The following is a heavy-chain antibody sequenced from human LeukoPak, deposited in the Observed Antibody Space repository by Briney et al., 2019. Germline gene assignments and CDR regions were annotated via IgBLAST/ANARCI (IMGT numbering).Heavy chain of an antibody. Sequence: GGSLRLSCAASGFTFSTYGIHWVRQAPGQGLEWVAFIRYDGSNKYYADSVRGRFTISRDSSKNTLYLQMNSLRAEDTAVYYCASLPTVVTPSDYWGQGTLVTVSS. CDR1: GFTFSTYG. CDR2: IRYDGSNK. D-gene: IGHD4-23*01. CDR3: ASLPTVVTPSDY. J-gene: IGHJ4*02. V-gene: IGHV3-30*02.